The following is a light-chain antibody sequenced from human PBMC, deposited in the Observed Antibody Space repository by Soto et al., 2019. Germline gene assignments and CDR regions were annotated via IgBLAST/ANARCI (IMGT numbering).Light chain of an antibody. J-gene: IGKJ3*01. CDR2: AAS. CDR1: QGISSY. V-gene: IGKV1-9*01. Sequence: DIQLTQSPSFLSASVGDRVTITCRASQGISSYLAWYQQKPGKAPKLLLYAASTLQSGVPSRFSGSGSGTEFTLTISSLQPEDFATYCCQQLNSYPLTFGPGTKVDIK. CDR3: QQLNSYPLT.